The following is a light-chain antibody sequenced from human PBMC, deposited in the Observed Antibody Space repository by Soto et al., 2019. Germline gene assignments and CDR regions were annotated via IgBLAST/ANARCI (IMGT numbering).Light chain of an antibody. CDR1: SSDVGGYNY. CDR3: SSYTTSGTPV. V-gene: IGLV2-14*01. CDR2: EVS. Sequence: QSVLTQPASVSGSPGQTITISCTGTSSDVGGYNYLSWYQQHPGKAPKVIIYEVSHRPSGVSNRFSGSKSGNTASLTISGLQDEDEAYYFCSSYTTSGTPVFGGGTKLTVL. J-gene: IGLJ3*02.